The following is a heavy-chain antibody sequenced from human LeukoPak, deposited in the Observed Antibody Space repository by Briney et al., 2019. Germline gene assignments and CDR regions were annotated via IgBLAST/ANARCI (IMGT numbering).Heavy chain of an antibody. CDR3: ARDRHSTYYYHMDV. Sequence: GGSRRLSCAASGFTFSSYSMNWVRQAPGKGLEWVSSINSVSYMYYADSVKGRFTISRDNAKNSLYLQMNSLRAEDTAVYYCARDRHSTYYYHMDVWGKGTTVTVSS. CDR1: GFTFSSYS. V-gene: IGHV3-21*01. D-gene: IGHD2-21*01. CDR2: INSVSYM. J-gene: IGHJ6*03.